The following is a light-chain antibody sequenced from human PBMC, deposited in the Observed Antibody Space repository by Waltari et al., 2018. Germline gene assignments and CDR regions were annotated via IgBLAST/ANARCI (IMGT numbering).Light chain of an antibody. V-gene: IGLV2-23*02. J-gene: IGLJ2*01. Sequence: QSALTLPASVSGSPGQSITISSTGTRSDVGRYNLVSWYQQHPGKAPKLMIYEVSKRPSGVSSRFSGSKSGNTASLTISGLQAEDEADYYCCSYAGSSTPFGGGTKLTVL. CDR2: EVS. CDR3: CSYAGSSTP. CDR1: RSDVGRYNL.